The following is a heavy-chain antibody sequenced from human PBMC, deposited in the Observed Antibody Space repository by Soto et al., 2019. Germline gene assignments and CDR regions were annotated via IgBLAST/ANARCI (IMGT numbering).Heavy chain of an antibody. J-gene: IGHJ6*02. Sequence: SETLSLTCTVSGGSVSSGSYYWSWIRQPPGKGLEWIGYIYYSGSTNYNPSLKSRVTISVDTSKNQFSLELSSVTAADTAVYYCARDKWGDSYYYYYYRMDVWGQGTTVTVSS. D-gene: IGHD7-27*01. V-gene: IGHV4-61*01. CDR1: GGSVSSGSYY. CDR3: ARDKWGDSYYYYYYRMDV. CDR2: IYYSGST.